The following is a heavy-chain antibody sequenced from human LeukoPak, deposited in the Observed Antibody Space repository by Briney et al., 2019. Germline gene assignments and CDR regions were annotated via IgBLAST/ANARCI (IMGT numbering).Heavy chain of an antibody. CDR1: GFTFSSYS. D-gene: IGHD2-2*01. CDR3: ARYFVFRYCSSTSCQMPYYYYYMDV. V-gene: IGHV3-21*01. Sequence: GGSLRLSCAASGFTFSSYSMNWVRQAPGKGLEWVSSISSSSSYIYYADSVKGRFTISRDNAKNSLYLQMNSLRAEDTAVYYCARYFVFRYCSSTSCQMPYYYYYMDVWGKGTTVTVSS. CDR2: ISSSSSYI. J-gene: IGHJ6*03.